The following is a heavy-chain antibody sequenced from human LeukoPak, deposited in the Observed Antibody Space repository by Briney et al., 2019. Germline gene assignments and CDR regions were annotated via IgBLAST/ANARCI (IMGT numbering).Heavy chain of an antibody. CDR1: GYAFTGYF. Sequence: ASVKVSCKASGYAFTGYFMYWVRQAPGQGLEWMGWINPNSGDTDYAQKFQGRVTMTRDTSISTAYMELSSLRSDDTAVYYCARLGATTYDYWGQGTLVTVSS. CDR3: ARLGATTYDY. J-gene: IGHJ4*02. D-gene: IGHD1-26*01. CDR2: INPNSGDT. V-gene: IGHV1-2*02.